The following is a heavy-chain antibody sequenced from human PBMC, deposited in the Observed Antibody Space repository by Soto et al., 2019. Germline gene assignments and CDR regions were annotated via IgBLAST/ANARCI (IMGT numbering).Heavy chain of an antibody. Sequence: ASVKVSCKAPADTFTSYYIHWVGQAPGHGREGMGIINPNGGSTRFAQTFQGRSTMTTDKCTRTVDMELRSLRREEGDGDYGGRSSGGVFGIIIEGSNWLDPWGQGSLVTVSS. V-gene: IGHV1-46*01. D-gene: IGHD3-16*02. J-gene: IGHJ5*02. CDR1: ADTFTSYY. CDR3: GRSSGGVFGIIIEGSNWLDP. CDR2: INPNGGST.